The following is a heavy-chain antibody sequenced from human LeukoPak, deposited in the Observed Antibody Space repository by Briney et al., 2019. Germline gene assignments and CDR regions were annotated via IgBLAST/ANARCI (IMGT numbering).Heavy chain of an antibody. J-gene: IGHJ4*02. CDR1: GFTFSNYW. V-gene: IGHV3-7*01. Sequence: PGGSLRLSCAASGFTFSNYWMSWVRRAPGKGLEWVANIKQDGSETYYVDSVRGRFTISRDNAGNSLYLQMNSLRGEDTAIYYCARDFWGAYRVDFFDFWGQGALVTVSS. D-gene: IGHD3-3*01. CDR3: ARDFWGAYRVDFFDF. CDR2: IKQDGSET.